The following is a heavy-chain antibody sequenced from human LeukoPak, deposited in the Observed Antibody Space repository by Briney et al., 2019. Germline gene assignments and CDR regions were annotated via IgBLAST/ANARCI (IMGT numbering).Heavy chain of an antibody. CDR1: GFTFSTCP. D-gene: IGHD3-10*01. CDR2: ISGSGDAT. V-gene: IGHV3-23*01. J-gene: IGHJ4*02. CDR3: AKDDAFKWFVDNY. Sequence: GGSLRLSCAASGFTFSTCPLAWVRKAPGKGLEWVSTISGSGDATYYADSVKGRFTISRDNSRNILYLQMNSLRAEDTALYYCAKDDAFKWFVDNYWGQGTLVTVSS.